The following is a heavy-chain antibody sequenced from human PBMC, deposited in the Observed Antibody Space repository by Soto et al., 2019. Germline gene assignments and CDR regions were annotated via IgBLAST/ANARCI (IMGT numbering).Heavy chain of an antibody. D-gene: IGHD2-21*02. CDR1: GGSISGYY. J-gene: IGHJ6*02. CDR3: ARDLWGYCGTDCYPLDV. Sequence: QVQLQESGPGLVKPSETLSLTCTVSGGSISGYYWSWIRQPPGKGLEWIGYMYNTGSTVYNPSFKGRVTISVDTAKDTFSLKLNSGTAADTAVYYCARDLWGYCGTDCYPLDVWGQGTTVTVSS. CDR2: MYNTGST. V-gene: IGHV4-59*01.